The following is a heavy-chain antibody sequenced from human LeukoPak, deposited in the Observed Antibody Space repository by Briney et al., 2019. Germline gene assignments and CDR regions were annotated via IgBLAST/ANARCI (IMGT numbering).Heavy chain of an antibody. Sequence: SETLSLTCTVSGGSISSYYWSWIRQPAGKGLEWIGRIYTSGSTNYNPSLKSRVTMSVDTSKNQFSLKLSSVTAADTAVYYCARGIRITMVRGVITNYHYYYGMDVWGQGTTVTVSS. CDR3: ARGIRITMVRGVITNYHYYYGMDV. V-gene: IGHV4-4*07. D-gene: IGHD3-10*01. J-gene: IGHJ6*02. CDR2: IYTSGST. CDR1: GGSISSYY.